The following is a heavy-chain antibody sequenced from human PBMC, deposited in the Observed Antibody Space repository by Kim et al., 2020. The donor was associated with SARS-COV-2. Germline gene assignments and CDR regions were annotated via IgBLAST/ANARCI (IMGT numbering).Heavy chain of an antibody. CDR3: AKGIAARYYYYYGMDV. CDR1: GFTFDDYA. D-gene: IGHD6-6*01. CDR2: ISWNSGSI. V-gene: IGHV3-9*01. Sequence: GGSLRLSCAASGFTFDDYAMHWVRQAPGKGLEWVSGISWNSGSIGYADSVKGRFTISRDNAKNSLYLQMNSLRAEDTALYYCAKGIAARYYYYYGMDVWGQGTTVTVSS. J-gene: IGHJ6*02.